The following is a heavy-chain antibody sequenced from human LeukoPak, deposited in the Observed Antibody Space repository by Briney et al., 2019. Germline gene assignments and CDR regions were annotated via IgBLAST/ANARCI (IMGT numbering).Heavy chain of an antibody. D-gene: IGHD3-22*01. J-gene: IGHJ4*02. CDR1: GYTFTSYD. CDR3: AKQQGYYYDSSGYAEFDY. Sequence: GASVKVSCKASGYTFTSYDINWVRQATGQGLEWMRWMNPNSGNTGYAQKFQGRVTITRNTSISTAYMELSSLRSEDTAVYYCAKQQGYYYDSSGYAEFDYWGQGTLVTVSS. V-gene: IGHV1-8*03. CDR2: MNPNSGNT.